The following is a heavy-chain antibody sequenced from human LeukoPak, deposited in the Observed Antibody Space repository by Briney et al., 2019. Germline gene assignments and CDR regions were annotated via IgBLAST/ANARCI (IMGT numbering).Heavy chain of an antibody. V-gene: IGHV3-21*01. CDR1: GFTFSSYS. J-gene: IGHJ4*02. Sequence: GGSLRLSCAASGFTFSSYSMNWVRQAPGRGLEWVSSISSSSSYIYYADSVKGRFTISRDNAKNSLYLQMNSLRAEDTAVYYCARRLGGEFDYWGQGTLVTVSS. CDR2: ISSSSSYI. CDR3: ARRLGGEFDY. D-gene: IGHD3-10*01.